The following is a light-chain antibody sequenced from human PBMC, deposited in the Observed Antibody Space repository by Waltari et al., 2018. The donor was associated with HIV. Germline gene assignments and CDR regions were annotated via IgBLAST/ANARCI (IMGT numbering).Light chain of an antibody. CDR3: LQYDNLPFT. J-gene: IGKJ3*01. Sequence: DIQLTQSPSSLSASIGDRVTITCQASQDISKYLHWYQQKPGKAPKVLIYDASNLQTGVPSRFSGSGSGTEFSFTIISLLPEDIATYYCLQYDNLPFTFGPGTKVDIK. V-gene: IGKV1-33*01. CDR2: DAS. CDR1: QDISKY.